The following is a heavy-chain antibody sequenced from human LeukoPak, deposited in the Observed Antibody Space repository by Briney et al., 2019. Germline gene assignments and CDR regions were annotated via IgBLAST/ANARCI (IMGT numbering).Heavy chain of an antibody. CDR2: ISSSSSYI. J-gene: IGHJ4*02. V-gene: IGHV3-21*01. D-gene: IGHD3-3*01. CDR3: ARDGPGAFWSGYSDY. Sequence: PGGSLRLSCAASGFTFSSYSMNWVRQAPGKGLEWVSSISSSSSYIYYADSVKGRFTIPRDNAKNSLYLQMNSLRAEDTAVYYCARDGPGAFWSGYSDYWGQGTLVTVSS. CDR1: GFTFSSYS.